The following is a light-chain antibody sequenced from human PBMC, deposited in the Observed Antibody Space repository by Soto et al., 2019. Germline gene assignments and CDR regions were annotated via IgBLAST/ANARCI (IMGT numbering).Light chain of an antibody. CDR3: YSSRSSSSTFYV. CDR2: GVS. J-gene: IGLJ1*01. Sequence: QSVLTQPASVSGSPGQSITISCAGTSSDIGGSNYVSWYQQHPGKAPKLMIYGVSNRPSGVSNRFSGSKSGNTASLTISGLQAEDGADYFCYSSRSSSSTFYVFGTGTKLTVL. CDR1: SSDIGGSNY. V-gene: IGLV2-14*03.